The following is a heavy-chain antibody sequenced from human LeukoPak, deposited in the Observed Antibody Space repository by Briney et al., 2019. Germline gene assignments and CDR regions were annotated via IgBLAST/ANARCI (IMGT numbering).Heavy chain of an antibody. CDR1: GGSFSGYY. CDR2: INHSGST. Sequence: SETLSLTCAVYGGSFSGYYWSWIRQPPGKGQDWIGEINHSGSTNYNPSLKSRVTISVDTSKNQSSLKLSSVTAADTAVYYCAKAHSVVVPAAMRRNWFDPWGQGTLVTVSS. D-gene: IGHD2-2*01. J-gene: IGHJ5*02. CDR3: AKAHSVVVPAAMRRNWFDP. V-gene: IGHV4-34*01.